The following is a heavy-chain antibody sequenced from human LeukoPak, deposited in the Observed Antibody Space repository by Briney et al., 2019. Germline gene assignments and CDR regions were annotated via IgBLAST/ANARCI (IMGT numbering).Heavy chain of an antibody. CDR1: GYTFNSYG. J-gene: IGHJ6*03. CDR2: ISAYNGHT. Sequence: ASVKVSCKASGYTFNSYGISWVRQAPGQGLEWMGWISAYNGHTNYAQKFQGRVTMTRDTSTSTVYMELSSLRSEDTAVYYCARGPRITLIRGGQWYYYMDVWGKGTTVTVSS. CDR3: ARGPRITLIRGGQWYYYMDV. D-gene: IGHD3-10*01. V-gene: IGHV1-18*01.